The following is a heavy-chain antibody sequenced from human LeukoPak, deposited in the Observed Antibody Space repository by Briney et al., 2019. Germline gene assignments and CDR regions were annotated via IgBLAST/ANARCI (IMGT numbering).Heavy chain of an antibody. CDR2: INPSGGST. J-gene: IGHJ4*02. CDR1: GYTFTSYY. CDR3: ARPYSGSAAYFDY. D-gene: IGHD1-26*01. V-gene: IGHV1-46*03. Sequence: ASVNVSCKASGYTFTSYYMHWVRHAPGQGLEWMGIINPSGGSTSYAQKFQGRVTMTRDTATSTVYMELSRLRSEDTAVYYCARPYSGSAAYFDYWGQGTLVTVSS.